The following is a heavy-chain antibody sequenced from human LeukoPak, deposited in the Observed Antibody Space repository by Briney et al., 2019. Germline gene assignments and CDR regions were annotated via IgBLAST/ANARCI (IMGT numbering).Heavy chain of an antibody. CDR2: IHNSGRT. J-gene: IGHJ4*02. V-gene: IGHV4-59*08. CDR1: GVSVSSYY. Sequence: PSETLALTCSVSGVSVSSYYWSWIRQSPGKGLEWIGDIHNSGRTNYNPSLKSRVTGFVDTSKNQFSLRLSSVTAADTAVYYCARHGTISSESYFDYWGQGALVTVSS. D-gene: IGHD1-14*01. CDR3: ARHGTISSESYFDY.